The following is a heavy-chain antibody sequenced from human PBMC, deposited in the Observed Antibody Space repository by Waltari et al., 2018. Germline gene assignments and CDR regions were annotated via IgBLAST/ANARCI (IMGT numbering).Heavy chain of an antibody. CDR1: GFTFSSYA. D-gene: IGHD3-22*01. V-gene: IGHV3-23*01. CDR2: ISGSGGST. J-gene: IGHJ4*02. Sequence: EVQLLESGGGLVQPGGSLRLSCAASGFTFSSYAMSWVRQAPGKGLEWVSAISGSGGSTYYADSVKGRFTISRDNSKNTLYQQMNSLRAEDTAVYYCAKERLYYYDSSGYPDYWGQGTLVTVSS. CDR3: AKERLYYYDSSGYPDY.